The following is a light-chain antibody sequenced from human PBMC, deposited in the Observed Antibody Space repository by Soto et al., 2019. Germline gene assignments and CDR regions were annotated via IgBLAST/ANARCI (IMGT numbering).Light chain of an antibody. CDR3: SSYTGSAWV. CDR1: NSDVGGYNY. J-gene: IGLJ3*02. CDR2: EVS. Sequence: QSALTQPASVSGSPGQSITISCTGTNSDVGGYNYVSWYQQHPGKAPKLMIYEVSNRPSGVSNRFSGSKSGNTASLTISGLQAEDEADYYCSSYTGSAWVFGGGTKVTVL. V-gene: IGLV2-14*01.